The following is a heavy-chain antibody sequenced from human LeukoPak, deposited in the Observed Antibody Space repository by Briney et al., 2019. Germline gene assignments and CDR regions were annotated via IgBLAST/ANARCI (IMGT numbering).Heavy chain of an antibody. CDR1: GFTFTSSA. J-gene: IGHJ4*02. Sequence: GTSVKVSCKASGFTFTSSAMQWVRQARGQRLEWIGWIVVGSGNTNYAQKFQERVTITRDMSTSTAYMELRSLRSDDTAVYYCARDGLEYYYDSGDYWGQGTLVTVSS. D-gene: IGHD3-22*01. CDR2: IVVGSGNT. V-gene: IGHV1-58*02. CDR3: ARDGLEYYYDSGDY.